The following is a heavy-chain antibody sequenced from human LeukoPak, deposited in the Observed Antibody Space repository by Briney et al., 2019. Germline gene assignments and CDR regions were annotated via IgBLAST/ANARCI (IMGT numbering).Heavy chain of an antibody. V-gene: IGHV4-39*07. CDR3: ARDRAARWFDP. Sequence: PSETLSLTCTVSGGSISSSSDYWGWIRQPPGKGLEWIGSIYYSGSTYYNPSLKSRVTISVDTSKDQFSLKLSSVTAADTAVYYCARDRAARWFDPWGQGTLVTVSS. D-gene: IGHD2-15*01. CDR2: IYYSGST. J-gene: IGHJ5*02. CDR1: GGSISSSSDY.